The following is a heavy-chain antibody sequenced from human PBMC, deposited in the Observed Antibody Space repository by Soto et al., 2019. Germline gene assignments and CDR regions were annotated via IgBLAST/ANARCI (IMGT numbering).Heavy chain of an antibody. Sequence: QVQLVESGGGVVQPGRSLRLSCAASGFTFTSYGMHWVRQAPGKGLEWVAVISSDGSNKYYADSVKGRFTISRDNSKNTLYLQMNSLRAEDTAVYYCAIDRDIVVVVAALQHWGQGTLVTVSS. CDR1: GFTFTSYG. V-gene: IGHV3-30*03. CDR3: AIDRDIVVVVAALQH. CDR2: ISSDGSNK. J-gene: IGHJ1*01. D-gene: IGHD2-15*01.